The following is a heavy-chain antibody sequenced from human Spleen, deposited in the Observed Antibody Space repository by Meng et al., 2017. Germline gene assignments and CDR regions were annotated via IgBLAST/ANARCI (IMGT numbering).Heavy chain of an antibody. J-gene: IGHJ2*01. D-gene: IGHD4-17*01. CDR2: INHSGST. CDR1: GGSFSGYY. CDR3: ARVDYGDYGWNFDL. V-gene: IGHV4-34*01. Sequence: GSLRLSCAVYGGSFSGYYWSWIRQPPGKGLEWIGEINHSGSTNYNPSLKSRVTISVDTSKNQFSLKLSSVTAADTAVYYCARVDYGDYGWNFDLWGRGTLVTVSS.